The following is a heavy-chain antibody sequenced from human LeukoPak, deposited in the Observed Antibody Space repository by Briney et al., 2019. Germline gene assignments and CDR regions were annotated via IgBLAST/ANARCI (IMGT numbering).Heavy chain of an antibody. V-gene: IGHV3-30-3*01. D-gene: IGHD6-19*01. CDR3: ARDGYFSGWYPGGGYLYY. CDR2: ISYDGSNK. J-gene: IGHJ4*02. Sequence: GRSLRLSCSASGFTFSSYAFHWVRQAPGKGLEWVAAISYDGSNKYFADSVKGRFTISRDNSKNTLYLQMNSLRVEDTAVYYCARDGYFSGWYPGGGYLYYWGQGTLVTVSS. CDR1: GFTFSSYA.